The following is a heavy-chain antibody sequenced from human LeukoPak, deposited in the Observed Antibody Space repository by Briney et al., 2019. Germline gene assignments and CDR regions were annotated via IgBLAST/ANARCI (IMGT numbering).Heavy chain of an antibody. J-gene: IGHJ4*02. CDR3: ARDGPLQQLVQGPDY. D-gene: IGHD6-13*01. Sequence: ASVNVSCKASGYTFTSYYMHWVRQAPGQGLEWMGIINPSGGSTSYAQKFQGRVTMTRDTSTSTVYMELSSLRSEDTAVYYCARDGPLQQLVQGPDYWGQGTLVTVSS. V-gene: IGHV1-46*01. CDR2: INPSGGST. CDR1: GYTFTSYY.